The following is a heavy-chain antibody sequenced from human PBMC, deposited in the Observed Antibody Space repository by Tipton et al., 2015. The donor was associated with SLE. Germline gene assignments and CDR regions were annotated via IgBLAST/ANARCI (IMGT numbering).Heavy chain of an antibody. CDR3: ARLSGWYSPFDY. D-gene: IGHD6-19*01. CDR2: IYYSGST. J-gene: IGHJ4*02. CDR1: GGSISSHY. V-gene: IGHV4-59*08. Sequence: TLSLTCTVSGGSISSHYWSWIRQPPGKGLEWIGYIYYSGSTNYNPSLKSRVTISVDTSKNQFSLKLSSVTAADTAVYYCARLSGWYSPFDYWGQGTLVTVSS.